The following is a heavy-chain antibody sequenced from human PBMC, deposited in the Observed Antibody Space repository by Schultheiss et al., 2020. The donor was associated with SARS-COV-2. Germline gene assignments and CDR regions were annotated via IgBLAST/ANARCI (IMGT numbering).Heavy chain of an antibody. Sequence: GGSLRLSCAASGFTLSDYYMSWIRQAPGKGLEWVSYISGGSTYTRYADSVKGRFTISRDNARNSVYLQMSSLRAEDTAVYYCAGKRRGYSYGYFDLWGRGTLVTVSS. J-gene: IGHJ2*01. CDR2: ISGGSTYT. D-gene: IGHD5-18*01. V-gene: IGHV3-11*06. CDR1: GFTLSDYY. CDR3: AGKRRGYSYGYFDL.